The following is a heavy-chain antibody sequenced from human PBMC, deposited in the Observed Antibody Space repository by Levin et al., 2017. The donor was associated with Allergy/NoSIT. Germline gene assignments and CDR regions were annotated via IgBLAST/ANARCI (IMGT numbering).Heavy chain of an antibody. CDR3: THSQRITMVRGVKRTPYFGMDV. D-gene: IGHD3-10*01. V-gene: IGHV2-5*02. Sequence: SGPTLVKPTQTLTLTCTFSGFSLSTSGVGVGWIRQPPGKALEWLALIYWDDDKRYSPSLKSRLTITKDSSKNQVVLTMTNMDPLDTATYYCTHSQRITMVRGVKRTPYFGMDVWGQGTTVTVSS. CDR1: GFSLSTSGVG. CDR2: IYWDDDK. J-gene: IGHJ6*02.